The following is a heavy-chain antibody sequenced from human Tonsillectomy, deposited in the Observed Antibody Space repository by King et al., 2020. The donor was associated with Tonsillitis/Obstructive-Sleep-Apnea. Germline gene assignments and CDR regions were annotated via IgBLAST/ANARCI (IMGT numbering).Heavy chain of an antibody. J-gene: IGHJ4*02. CDR2: INHSDGIT. CDR1: GYRFTTFY. Sequence: VQLVESGAEVKMPGASVRVSCKASGYRFTTFYVHWVRQAPGQGLDWLGTINHSDGITTYAQKFQGRVTMTRETSTSTVYMELSRLRSDDTAVYYCARDTPIDRVIDCWGQGTLVTVSS. V-gene: IGHV1-46*01. CDR3: ARDTPIDRVIDC.